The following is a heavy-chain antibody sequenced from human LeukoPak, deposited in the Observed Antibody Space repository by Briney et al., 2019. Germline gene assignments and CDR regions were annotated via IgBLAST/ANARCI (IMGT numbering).Heavy chain of an antibody. CDR1: GGSISSSSYY. J-gene: IGHJ5*02. D-gene: IGHD6-19*01. Sequence: SETLSLTCTVSGGSISSSSYYWGWIRQPPGKGLEWIGSIYYSGSTYYNPSLKSRVTMSVDTSKNQFSLKLSSVTAADTAVYYCARAQWQGWFDPWGQGTLVTVSS. V-gene: IGHV4-39*07. CDR2: IYYSGST. CDR3: ARAQWQGWFDP.